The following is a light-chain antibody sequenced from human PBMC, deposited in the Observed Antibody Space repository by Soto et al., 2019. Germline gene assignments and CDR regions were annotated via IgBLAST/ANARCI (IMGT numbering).Light chain of an antibody. CDR2: GAS. Sequence: EIVLTQSPGTLSLSPGERATLSCRASQSVSSSYLAWYQQKPGQAPRLLIYGASTRATGIPDRFSGSGSGTDFTLTISRLEPEDFAVYYCQHYGSSIFPFGPGTKVDIK. J-gene: IGKJ3*01. V-gene: IGKV3-20*01. CDR1: QSVSSSY. CDR3: QHYGSSIFP.